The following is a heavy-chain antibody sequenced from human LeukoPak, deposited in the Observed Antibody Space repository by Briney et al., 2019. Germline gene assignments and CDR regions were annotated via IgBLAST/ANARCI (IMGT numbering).Heavy chain of an antibody. V-gene: IGHV3-7*01. Sequence: GGSLRLSCAASEFTFSNYWMTWVRQAAGKGLEWVANIKEDGSDKYYVDSVKGRFTISRDNAKNSLYLQMNNLRAEDTAVYYCARDVGYFRFDYWGQGTLVTVSS. J-gene: IGHJ4*02. CDR3: ARDVGYFRFDY. CDR2: IKEDGSDK. CDR1: EFTFSNYW. D-gene: IGHD5-18*01.